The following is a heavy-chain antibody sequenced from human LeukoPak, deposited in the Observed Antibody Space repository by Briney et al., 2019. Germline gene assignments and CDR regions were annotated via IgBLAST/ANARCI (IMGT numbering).Heavy chain of an antibody. V-gene: IGHV3-21*01. Sequence: GGSLRLSCAASGFTFSSYSMNWVRQAPGKGLEWVSSISSSSSYIYYADSVKGRFTISRDNAKNSLYLQMNSLRAEDTAVYYCAGMDRKAASAEYFQHWGQGTLVTVSS. CDR3: AGMDRKAASAEYFQH. J-gene: IGHJ1*01. D-gene: IGHD2-2*03. CDR2: ISSSSSYI. CDR1: GFTFSSYS.